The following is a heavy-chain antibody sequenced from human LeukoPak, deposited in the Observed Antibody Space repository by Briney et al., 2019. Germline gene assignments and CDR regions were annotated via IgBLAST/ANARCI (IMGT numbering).Heavy chain of an antibody. Sequence: GRSLRLSCAASGFTFSSYAMHWVRQAPGKGLEWVAVISYDGSNKYYTDSVKGRFTISRDNSKNTLYLQMNSLRAEDTAVYYCARGPTASRNFDWLLYTYYYYGMDVWGQGTTVTVSS. CDR1: GFTFSSYA. D-gene: IGHD3-9*01. V-gene: IGHV3-30-3*01. CDR2: ISYDGSNK. J-gene: IGHJ6*02. CDR3: ARGPTASRNFDWLLYTYYYYGMDV.